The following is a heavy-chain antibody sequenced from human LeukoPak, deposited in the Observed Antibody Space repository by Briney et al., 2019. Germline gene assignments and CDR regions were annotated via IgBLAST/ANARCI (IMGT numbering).Heavy chain of an antibody. CDR1: GYTFTGYY. J-gene: IGHJ6*03. Sequence: ASVKVSCKASGYTFTGYYMHWLRQAPGQGLEWMGWINPNSGGTDLAQKFQGRVTMTRDTSISTAYMELSRLRSDDTAVYYCARDSGGYCSSTSCWGVYYYYMDVWGKGTTVTVSS. V-gene: IGHV1-2*02. D-gene: IGHD2-2*01. CDR2: INPNSGGT. CDR3: ARDSGGYCSSTSCWGVYYYYMDV.